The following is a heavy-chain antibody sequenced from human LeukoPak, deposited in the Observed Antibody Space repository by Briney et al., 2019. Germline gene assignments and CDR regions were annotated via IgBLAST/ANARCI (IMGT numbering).Heavy chain of an antibody. CDR3: ARHRAASWAFFDY. CDR1: GFSCSRYG. J-gene: IGHJ4*02. D-gene: IGHD2-2*01. CDR2: ISYDGNNK. Sequence: GGSLRRSCAASGFSCSRYGMDWVRQAPGKGREWGAFISYDGNNKYYADSVKGRFTISRDNSKNKLSLQMNSLRAEDTAVYYCARHRAASWAFFDYWGQGTLVTVSS. V-gene: IGHV3-30*03.